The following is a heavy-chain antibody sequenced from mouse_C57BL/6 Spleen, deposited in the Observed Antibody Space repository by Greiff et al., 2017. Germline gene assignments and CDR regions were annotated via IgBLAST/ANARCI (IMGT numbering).Heavy chain of an antibody. CDR1: GYSFTGYF. CDR2: INPYNGDT. Sequence: EVQLQQSGPELVKPGDSVKISCKASGYSFTGYFMNWVMQSHGKSLEWIGRINPYNGDTFYNQKFKGKATLTVDKSSSTAHMELRSLTSEDSAVYYCARGETTVVATDYAMDYWCQGTSVTVSS. J-gene: IGHJ4*01. CDR3: ARGETTVVATDYAMDY. V-gene: IGHV1-20*01. D-gene: IGHD1-1*01.